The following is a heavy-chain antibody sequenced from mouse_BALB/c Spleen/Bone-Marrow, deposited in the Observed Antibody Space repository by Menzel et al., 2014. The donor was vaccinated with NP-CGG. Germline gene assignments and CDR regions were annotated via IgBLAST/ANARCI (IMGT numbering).Heavy chain of an antibody. V-gene: IGHV5-6-4*01. CDR1: GFTFSAYS. CDR3: SKDGGYDYSYYFDY. CDR2: ISSGGHDT. J-gene: IGHJ2*01. Sequence: EVHLVESGGGLVKPGGSLKLSCAASGFTFSAYSMSWVRQTPEKRLEWVATISSGGHDTFYPDSVKGRFTISGDNAKNTLYLQMSSLKSEDTAMYYCSKDGGYDYSYYFDYWGQGTTLTVSS. D-gene: IGHD2-4*01.